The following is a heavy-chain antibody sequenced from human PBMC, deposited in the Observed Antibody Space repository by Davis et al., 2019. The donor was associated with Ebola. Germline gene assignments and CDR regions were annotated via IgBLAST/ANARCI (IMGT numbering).Heavy chain of an antibody. V-gene: IGHV3-9*01. CDR2: ISWNSGSI. Sequence: PGGSLRLSCAASGFTFSSYAMSWVRHAPGKGLEWVSGISWNSGSIGYADSVKGRFTISRDNAKNSLYLQMNSLRAEDTALYYCAKRSQTGPFDYWGQGTLVTVSS. D-gene: IGHD1-26*01. CDR1: GFTFSSYA. CDR3: AKRSQTGPFDY. J-gene: IGHJ4*02.